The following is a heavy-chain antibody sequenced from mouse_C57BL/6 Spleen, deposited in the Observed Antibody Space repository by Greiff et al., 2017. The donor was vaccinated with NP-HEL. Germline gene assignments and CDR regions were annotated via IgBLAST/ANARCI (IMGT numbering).Heavy chain of an antibody. Sequence: EVQVVESGGDLVKPGGSLKLSCAASGFTFSSYGMSWVRQTPDKRLEWVATISSGGSYTYYPDSVKGRFTISRDNAKNTLYLQMSSLKSEDTAMYYCARFITTVVAERGFDYWGQGTTLTVSS. V-gene: IGHV5-6*01. CDR2: ISSGGSYT. D-gene: IGHD1-1*01. CDR1: GFTFSSYG. J-gene: IGHJ2*01. CDR3: ARFITTVVAERGFDY.